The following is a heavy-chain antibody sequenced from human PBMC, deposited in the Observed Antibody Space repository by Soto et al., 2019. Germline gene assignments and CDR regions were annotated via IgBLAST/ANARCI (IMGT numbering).Heavy chain of an antibody. CDR2: IYYSGRA. Sequence: PSETLSLTCTVSGDSISSRDHHWSWIRQSPGKGLEFIGTIYYSGRADYNPSLRSRVTISVERSKNQFSLQLSSVTAADTAVYYCARRAGDVWGKGTTVTVSS. V-gene: IGHV4-39*01. J-gene: IGHJ6*04. CDR1: GDSISSRDHH. CDR3: ARRAGDV.